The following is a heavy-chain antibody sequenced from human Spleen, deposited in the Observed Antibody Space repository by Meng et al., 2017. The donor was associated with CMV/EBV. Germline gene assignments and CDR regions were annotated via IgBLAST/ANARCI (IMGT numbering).Heavy chain of an antibody. V-gene: IGHV1-69*05. CDR2: IIPIFGTA. CDR1: PFSSYA. Sequence: PFSSYAISWVRQAPGQGLEWMGGIIPIFGTANYAQKFQGRVTITTDESTSTAYMELSSLRSEDTAVYYCARGPRVYSKRQGDWFDPWGQGTLVTVSS. CDR3: ARGPRVYSKRQGDWFDP. J-gene: IGHJ5*02. D-gene: IGHD4-11*01.